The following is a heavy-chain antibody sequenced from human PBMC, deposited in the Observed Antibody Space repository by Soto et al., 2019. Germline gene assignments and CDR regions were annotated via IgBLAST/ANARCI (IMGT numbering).Heavy chain of an antibody. V-gene: IGHV1-69*12. D-gene: IGHD6-19*01. CDR3: AQTLGSAVAGPGRFDL. Sequence: QVQLVQSGAEVKKYGSSVKVSCKASGGTFSRYAISWVRQAPGQGLEWMGGIIPMFGTANYAQKFQGRVTISADESTSTAYRELSSLRSDDTAVYYCAQTLGSAVAGPGRFDLWGRGTLVSVSS. J-gene: IGHJ2*01. CDR1: GGTFSRYA. CDR2: IIPMFGTA.